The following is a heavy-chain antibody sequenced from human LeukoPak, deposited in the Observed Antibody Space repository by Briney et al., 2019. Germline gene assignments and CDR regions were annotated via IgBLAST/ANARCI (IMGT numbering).Heavy chain of an antibody. V-gene: IGHV4-30-4*08. CDR2: IYHNGDT. CDR3: ARAGVVPAAISRAFDI. Sequence: SQTLSLTCIVSGGSIISGDYYWSWIRQPPGKGLEWIGYIYHNGDTYYNPSLKSRVSISVNTSKNQFSLKLSSVTAADTAVYYCARAGVVPAAISRAFDIWAKGQWSPSLQ. D-gene: IGHD2-2*02. CDR1: GGSIISGDYY. J-gene: IGHJ3*02.